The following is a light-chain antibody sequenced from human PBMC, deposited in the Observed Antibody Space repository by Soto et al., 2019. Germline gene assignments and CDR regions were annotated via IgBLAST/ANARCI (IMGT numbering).Light chain of an antibody. J-gene: IGKJ2*01. V-gene: IGKV1-39*01. CDR3: QQSYSTSYT. CDR2: AAS. Sequence: DIQMTQSPSSLSASVGVGVPIPCRASRVITTFLNWFQQKPGKPPTFLTYAASSLQSGVPSRFSGSGSGTDFTLTISSLQPEDFATYYCQQSYSTSYTFGQGTKLEIK. CDR1: RVITTF.